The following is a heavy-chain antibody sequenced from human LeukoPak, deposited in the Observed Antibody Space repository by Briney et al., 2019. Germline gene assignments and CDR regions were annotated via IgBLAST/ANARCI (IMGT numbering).Heavy chain of an antibody. D-gene: IGHD6-19*01. CDR3: ARALSSGWYDPQDY. CDR1: GYTFTGYY. V-gene: IGHV1-2*02. Sequence: ASVKVSCKASGYTFTGYYIHWVRQGPGQGLEWMAWINPNSGGTNYAQKFQGRVTMTRDTSISTAYMELSRLRSDDTAVYYCARALSSGWYDPQDYWGQGTLVTVSS. CDR2: INPNSGGT. J-gene: IGHJ4*02.